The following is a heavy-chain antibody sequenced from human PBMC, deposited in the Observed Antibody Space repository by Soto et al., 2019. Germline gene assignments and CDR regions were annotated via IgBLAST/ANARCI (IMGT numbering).Heavy chain of an antibody. CDR1: GGSIISSIFP. CDR3: ARHYDFWSGYPEYGMDV. Sequence: SETLSLTLTVSGGSIISSIFPWGWIRQSPGKGLEWIGSIYDRWTTHYNPSLRSRVTISVDTSKNQLSLKVTSVTAADTAVYHCARHYDFWSGYPEYGMDVWGQGTTVTVSS. D-gene: IGHD3-3*01. J-gene: IGHJ6*02. V-gene: IGHV4-39*01. CDR2: IYDRWTT.